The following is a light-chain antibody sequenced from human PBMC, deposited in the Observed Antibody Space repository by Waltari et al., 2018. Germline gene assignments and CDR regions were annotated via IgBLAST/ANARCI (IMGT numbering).Light chain of an antibody. J-gene: IGLJ3*02. Sequence: QSVLTQPPSVSGAPGQRVTISCTWSGSNIGAGYDVHWYQQLPRAAPKLLIYGSSTRPLGVPDRFFGSTSGTSASLAITGLQAEDEADYYCQSYDTSLSVVFGGGTKLTVL. V-gene: IGLV1-40*01. CDR1: GSNIGAGYD. CDR3: QSYDTSLSVV. CDR2: GSS.